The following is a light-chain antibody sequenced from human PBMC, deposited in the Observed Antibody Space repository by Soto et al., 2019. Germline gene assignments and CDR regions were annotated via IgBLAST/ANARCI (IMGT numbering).Light chain of an antibody. CDR1: SSDIGTYDY. J-gene: IGLJ1*01. CDR3: TSYTGDDFPFV. CDR2: EVS. V-gene: IGLV2-8*01. Sequence: QSVLTQPPSASGSLGQSVTISCTGTSSDIGTYDYVSWYQQHPGRAPKLIIFEVSKRPSGVPDRFSGSKSGNTASLIVSGLQPDDEAEYHCTSYTGDDFPFVFGIGTQVTVL.